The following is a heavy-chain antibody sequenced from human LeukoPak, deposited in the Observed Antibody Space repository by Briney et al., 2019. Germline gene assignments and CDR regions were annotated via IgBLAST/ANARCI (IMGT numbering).Heavy chain of an antibody. CDR3: ARATVYYYGMDV. CDR2: ISYDGSNK. D-gene: IGHD4-11*01. CDR1: GFTFSTYG. V-gene: IGHV3-33*05. Sequence: GGSLRLSCAASGFTFSTYGIHWVRQAPGKGLEWLAVISYDGSNKYYADSVKGRFTISRDNSKNTLYLQMNSLRAEDTAVYYCARATVYYYGMDVWGQGTTVTVSS. J-gene: IGHJ6*02.